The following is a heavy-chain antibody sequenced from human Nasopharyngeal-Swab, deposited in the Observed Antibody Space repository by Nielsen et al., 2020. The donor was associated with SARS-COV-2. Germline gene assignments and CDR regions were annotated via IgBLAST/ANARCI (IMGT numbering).Heavy chain of an antibody. D-gene: IGHD3-9*01. CDR1: GFTFSSYW. CDR2: IKQDGSEK. J-gene: IGHJ5*02. Sequence: GESLKISCAASGFTFSSYWMSWVRQAPGKGLEWVANIKQDGSEKYYVDSVKGRFTISRDNAKNSLYLQMNSLRAEDTAVYYCAREHILTGYCTWGQGTLVTVSS. V-gene: IGHV3-7*03. CDR3: AREHILTGYCT.